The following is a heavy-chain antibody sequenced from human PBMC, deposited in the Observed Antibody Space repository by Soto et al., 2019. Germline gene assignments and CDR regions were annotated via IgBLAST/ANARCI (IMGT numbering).Heavy chain of an antibody. Sequence: EVQLVESGGGLVQPGGSLRLSCAASGFTFSSYSMSWVRQAPGKGLEWVSYINSRSSTIYYADSVKGRFSISRDNARNSLYLQMNSLRAEDTAVYYCARVAVVDATLNAFAIWGQGTMVTVSS. V-gene: IGHV3-48*01. CDR1: GFTFSSYS. CDR3: ARVAVVDATLNAFAI. J-gene: IGHJ3*02. D-gene: IGHD2-15*01. CDR2: INSRSSTI.